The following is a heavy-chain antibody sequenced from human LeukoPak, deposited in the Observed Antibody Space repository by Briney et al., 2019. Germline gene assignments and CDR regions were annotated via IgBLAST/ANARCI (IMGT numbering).Heavy chain of an antibody. D-gene: IGHD3-10*01. J-gene: IGHJ5*02. CDR1: GFTFSSYA. V-gene: IGHV3-23*01. CDR3: AKEGDGSGSYYNPNWFDP. Sequence: GGSPRLSCAASGFTFSSYAMSWVRQAPGKGLEWVSAISGSGGSTYYADSVKGRFTISRDNSKNTLYLQMNSLRAEDTAVYYCAKEGDGSGSYYNPNWFDPWGQGTLVTVSS. CDR2: ISGSGGST.